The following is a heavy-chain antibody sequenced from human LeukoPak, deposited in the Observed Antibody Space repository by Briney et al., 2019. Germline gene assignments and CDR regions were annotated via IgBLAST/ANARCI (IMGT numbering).Heavy chain of an antibody. CDR1: GFTFSSYS. CDR2: ISSSSSYI. D-gene: IGHD4-17*01. Sequence: GGSLRLSCAASGFTFSSYSMNWIRQAPGKGLEWVSSISSSSSYIYYADSVKGRFTISRDNAKNSLYLQMNSLRAEDTAVYYCASSDHGDYHFDYWGQGTLVTVSS. V-gene: IGHV3-21*01. J-gene: IGHJ4*02. CDR3: ASSDHGDYHFDY.